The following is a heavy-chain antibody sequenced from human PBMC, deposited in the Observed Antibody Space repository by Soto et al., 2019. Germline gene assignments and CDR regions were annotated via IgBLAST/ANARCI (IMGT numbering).Heavy chain of an antibody. CDR2: ISYDGSNK. J-gene: IGHJ6*02. V-gene: IGHV3-30*18. CDR1: GFTFSSYG. CDR3: AKDRYCSSTSCYTGGLYYYYYGMDV. Sequence: GGSLRLSCAASGFTFSSYGMHWVRQAPGKWLEWVAVISYDGSNKYYADSVKGRFTISRDNSKNTLYLQMNSLRAEDTAVYYCAKDRYCSSTSCYTGGLYYYYYGMDVWGQGXTVTVYS. D-gene: IGHD2-2*02.